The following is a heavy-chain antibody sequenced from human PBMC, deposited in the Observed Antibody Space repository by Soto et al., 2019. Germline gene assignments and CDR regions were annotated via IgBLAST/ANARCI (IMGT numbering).Heavy chain of an antibody. CDR1: GFTFSSYS. V-gene: IGHV3-21*01. J-gene: IGHJ4*02. D-gene: IGHD3-22*01. CDR2: ISSSSSYI. Sequence: EVQLVESGGGLVKPGGSLRLSCAASGFTFSSYSMNWVRQAPGKGLEWVSSISSSSSYIYYADPVKGRFTISRDNAKKSLYLQMNSLRAEDTAVYYCASAEYYFDVSGWYYWGQGTLVTVSS. CDR3: ASAEYYFDVSGWYY.